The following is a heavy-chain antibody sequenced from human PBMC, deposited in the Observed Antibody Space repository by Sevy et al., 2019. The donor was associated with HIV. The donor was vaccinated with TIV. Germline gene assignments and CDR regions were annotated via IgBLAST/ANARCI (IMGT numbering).Heavy chain of an antibody. J-gene: IGHJ6*02. CDR2: ISYDGSNK. CDR3: ARETEYYDFWSGYLSYYYYGMDV. D-gene: IGHD3-3*01. CDR1: GFTFSSYA. Sequence: GGSLRLSCAASGFTFSSYAMHWVRQAPGKGLEWVAVISYDGSNKYYADSVKGRFTISRDNSKNTLYLQMNSLRAEDTAVYYCARETEYYDFWSGYLSYYYYGMDVWGQGTTVTVSS. V-gene: IGHV3-30*04.